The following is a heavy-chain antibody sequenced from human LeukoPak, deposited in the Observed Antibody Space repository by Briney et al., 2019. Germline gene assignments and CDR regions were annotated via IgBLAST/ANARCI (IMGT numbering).Heavy chain of an antibody. Sequence: GESLKISCKGSGYSFTSYWIGWVRQMPGKGLEWMGIIYPGDSDTRYSPPFQGQVTISADKSISTAYLKRSSLKASDTAMYYCAVTRTIFGVVIEYNWFDPWGQGTLVTVSS. V-gene: IGHV5-51*01. J-gene: IGHJ5*02. CDR2: IYPGDSDT. D-gene: IGHD3-3*01. CDR1: GYSFTSYW. CDR3: AVTRTIFGVVIEYNWFDP.